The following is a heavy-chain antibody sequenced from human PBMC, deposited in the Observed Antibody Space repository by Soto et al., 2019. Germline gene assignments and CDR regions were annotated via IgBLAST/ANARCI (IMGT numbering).Heavy chain of an antibody. V-gene: IGHV3-7*01. CDR3: ARDYYGSGSYFSY. CDR2: INQDGSEK. Sequence: EVRLVESGGDLVQPGGSLRLSCGASGFTFTNHWLTWVRQAPGKGLEWVANINQDGSEKYYVDSVKGRFTISRDNAKNSLYLQMNSLRVDDTAVYYCARDYYGSGSYFSYWGQGTLVTVSS. J-gene: IGHJ4*02. D-gene: IGHD3-10*01. CDR1: GFTFTNHW.